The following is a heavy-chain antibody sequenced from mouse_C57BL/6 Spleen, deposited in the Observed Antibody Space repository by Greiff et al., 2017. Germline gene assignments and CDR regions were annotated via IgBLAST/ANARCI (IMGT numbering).Heavy chain of an antibody. CDR3: ARKGITTVVATQGHYFDY. CDR1: GYTFTDYY. V-gene: IGHV1-84*01. Sequence: VQLQQSGPELVKPGASVKISCKASGYTFTDYYINWVKQRPGQGLEWIGWIYPGSGNTKYNEKFKGKATLTVDTSPSTAYMQLSSLTSEDSAVYFCARKGITTVVATQGHYFDYWGQGTTLTVSS. J-gene: IGHJ2*01. CDR2: IYPGSGNT. D-gene: IGHD1-1*01.